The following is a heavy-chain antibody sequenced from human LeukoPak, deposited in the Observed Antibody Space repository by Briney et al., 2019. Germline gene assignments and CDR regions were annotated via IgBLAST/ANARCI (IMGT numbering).Heavy chain of an antibody. CDR3: AGAAESRQAFDI. J-gene: IGHJ3*02. CDR2: IYYSGST. D-gene: IGHD3-10*01. V-gene: IGHV4-59*01. CDR1: GGSISSYY. Sequence: SETLSLTCTVSGGSISSYYWSWIWQPPGKGLEWIGYIYYSGSTNYNPSLKSRVTISVDTSKNQFSLKLSSVTAADTAVYYCAGAAESRQAFDIWGQGTMVTVSS.